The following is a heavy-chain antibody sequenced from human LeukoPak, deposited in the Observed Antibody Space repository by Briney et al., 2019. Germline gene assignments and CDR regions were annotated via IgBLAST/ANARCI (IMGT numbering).Heavy chain of an antibody. CDR1: GYTFTSYD. CDR2: MNPNSGNT. J-gene: IGHJ4*02. V-gene: IGHV1-8*01. CDR3: ARGPPFNVEYSNSYVY. D-gene: IGHD6-6*01. Sequence: ASVKVSCKASGYTFTSYDINWVRQATGQGLEWMGWMNPNSGNTGYAQKFQGRVTMTRNTSISTAYMELSSLRSEDTAVYYCARGPPFNVEYSNSYVYWGQGTLVTVSS.